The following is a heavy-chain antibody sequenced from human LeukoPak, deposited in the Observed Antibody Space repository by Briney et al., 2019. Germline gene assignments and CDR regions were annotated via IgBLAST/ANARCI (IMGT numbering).Heavy chain of an antibody. Sequence: SETLSLTCTVSGGSISSYYWSWIRQPAGKGLEWIGRIYTSGSTNYNPSLKSRVTMSVDTSKNQFSLKLSSVTAANTAVYYFARANVTYYDFWSGYFGQYYFDYWGQGTLVTVSS. D-gene: IGHD3-3*01. CDR3: ARANVTYYDFWSGYFGQYYFDY. V-gene: IGHV4-4*07. CDR2: IYTSGST. CDR1: GGSISSYY. J-gene: IGHJ4*02.